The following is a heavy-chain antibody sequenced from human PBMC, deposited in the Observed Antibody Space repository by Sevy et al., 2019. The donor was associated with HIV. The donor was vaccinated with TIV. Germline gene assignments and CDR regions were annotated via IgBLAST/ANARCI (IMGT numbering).Heavy chain of an antibody. D-gene: IGHD1-1*01. V-gene: IGHV1-2*02. Sequence: ASVKVASKTSGSTFSDDYIHWVRQAPGERLEWMGWINSAGTNYAETFQGRVTMTRDASITTAYMELNSLRSDDTATYYCATSANLDTSWFDPWGQGVVVTVSS. J-gene: IGHJ5*02. CDR2: INSAGT. CDR1: GSTFSDDY. CDR3: ATSANLDTSWFDP.